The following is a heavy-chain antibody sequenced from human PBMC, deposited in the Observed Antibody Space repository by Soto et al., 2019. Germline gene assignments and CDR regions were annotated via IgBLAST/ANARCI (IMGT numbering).Heavy chain of an antibody. V-gene: IGHV4-34*01. CDR2: IDHGGST. CDR3: ARRPRYYDILTRYQYYWYCDL. D-gene: IGHD3-9*01. CDR1: GGSFSGYC. Sequence: PSETLSLTCAVYGGSFSGYCWSWIRQPPGKGLEWIGEIDHGGSTNYNPSLKSRVTISVDTSKNQFSLKLSSVTAADTAVYYCARRPRYYDILTRYQYYWYCDLWGRGT. J-gene: IGHJ2*01.